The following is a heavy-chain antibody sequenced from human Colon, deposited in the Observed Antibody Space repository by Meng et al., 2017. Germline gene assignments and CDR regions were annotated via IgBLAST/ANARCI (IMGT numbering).Heavy chain of an antibody. J-gene: IGHJ4*02. Sequence: GVLVKIWGSLRLSCAAFGFIFSDYYITWFRQAPGKGLEWVSYISSRGGTIHYADSVRGRFTISRDNANNSVFLQMNSLRAEDTAVYYCARNLFGDYWGQGILVTVSS. CDR3: ARNLFGDY. D-gene: IGHD3-16*01. CDR1: GFIFSDYY. CDR2: ISSRGGTI. V-gene: IGHV3-11*01.